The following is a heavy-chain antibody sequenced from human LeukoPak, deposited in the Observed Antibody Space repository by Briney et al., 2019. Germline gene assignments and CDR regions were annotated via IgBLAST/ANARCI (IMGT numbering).Heavy chain of an antibody. V-gene: IGHV1-18*01. CDR3: VVLLWSRGDY. Sequence: ASVKVSCKASGYTFTSYGISWVRQAPGQGLEWMGWISAYNGNTNYAQKLHGRVTMTTDTSTSTAYMELRSLRSDDTAVYYCVVLLWSRGDYWGQGTLVTVSS. CDR1: GYTFTSYG. CDR2: ISAYNGNT. D-gene: IGHD3-10*01. J-gene: IGHJ4*02.